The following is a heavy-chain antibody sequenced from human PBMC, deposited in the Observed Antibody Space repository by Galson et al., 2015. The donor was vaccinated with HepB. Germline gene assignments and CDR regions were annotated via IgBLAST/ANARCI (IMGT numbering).Heavy chain of an antibody. CDR2: IRSKPYGETT. J-gene: IGHJ6*03. D-gene: IGHD2-15*01. CDR1: EFTFADYA. CDR3: SRVPRVVARARGPYYYHMDV. Sequence: SLRLSCAASEFTFADYAMSWFRQAPGKGLEWVGFIRSKPYGETTNYAASVKGRFTISRDVSKSIVYLQMDSLQTEDTAVYYCSRVPRVVARARGPYYYHMDVWGKGTTVTVSS. V-gene: IGHV3-49*03.